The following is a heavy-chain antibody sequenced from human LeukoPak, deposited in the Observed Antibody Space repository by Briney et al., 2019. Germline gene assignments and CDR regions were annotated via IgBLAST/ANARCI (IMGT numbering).Heavy chain of an antibody. D-gene: IGHD5-18*01. V-gene: IGHV3-74*01. Sequence: GGSLRLSCAASGFTFTTYWMHWVRQAPGKGLVWVSHINGDGSITSYADSVKGRFTISRDNAKNTPYLQMNSLRAEDTAVYYCARDAVDTANAVWGQGTTVTVSS. CDR3: ARDAVDTANAV. J-gene: IGHJ6*02. CDR2: INGDGSIT. CDR1: GFTFTTYW.